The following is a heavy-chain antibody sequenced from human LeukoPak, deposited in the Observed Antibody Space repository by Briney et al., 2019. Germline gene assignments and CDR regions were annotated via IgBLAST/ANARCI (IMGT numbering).Heavy chain of an antibody. CDR3: ARDILTGYYPTY. V-gene: IGHV1-46*01. CDR2: INPSGGST. CDR1: GYTFTSYY. Sequence: ASVEVSCKASGYTFTSYYMHWVRQAPGQGLEWMGIINPSGGSTSYAQKFQGRVTMTRDTSTSTVYMELSSLRSEDTAVYYCARDILTGYYPTYWGQGTLVTVSS. J-gene: IGHJ4*02. D-gene: IGHD3-9*01.